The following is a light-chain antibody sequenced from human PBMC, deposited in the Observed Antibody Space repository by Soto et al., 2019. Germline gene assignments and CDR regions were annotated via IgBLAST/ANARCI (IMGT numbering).Light chain of an antibody. J-gene: IGLJ2*01. CDR3: SLYTSSIS. CDR1: SSDVGGYNY. Sequence: QSALTQPASVSGSPGQSITLYCTGTSSDVGGYNYVSWYQQHPGKAPKLMIYDVNTRPSGVSNRFSGSKSGNTASLTISGLQAEEEADYYCSLYTSSISFGGGTKLTVL. CDR2: DVN. V-gene: IGLV2-14*01.